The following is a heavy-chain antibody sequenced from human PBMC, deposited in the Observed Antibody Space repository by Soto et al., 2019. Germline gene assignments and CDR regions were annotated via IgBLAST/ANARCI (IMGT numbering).Heavy chain of an antibody. Sequence: GGSLRLSCAASGFTFSSYWMSWVRQAPGKGLEWVANIKQDGSENYQVDSVKGRFTISRDNAKNSLYLQVNSLRAEDTAVYYCARDSSGWYGWDAFDIWGQGTMVTVSS. J-gene: IGHJ3*02. V-gene: IGHV3-7*03. CDR3: ARDSSGWYGWDAFDI. D-gene: IGHD6-19*01. CDR2: IKQDGSEN. CDR1: GFTFSSYW.